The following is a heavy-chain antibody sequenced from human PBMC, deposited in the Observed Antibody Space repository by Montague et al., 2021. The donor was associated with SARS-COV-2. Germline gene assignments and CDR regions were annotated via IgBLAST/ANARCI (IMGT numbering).Heavy chain of an antibody. Sequence: SETLSLTCAVSGGSISSSNWWSWVRQPPGKGLEWIGDIYHSGGTNYNPSLKSRVTISLAKSKNHFSLKLSSVTAADTGEYYSTLPTAGARFDPWGQGTLVTVSS. CDR2: IYHSGGT. CDR1: GGSISSSNW. J-gene: IGHJ5*02. V-gene: IGHV4-4*02. CDR3: TLPTAGARFDP. D-gene: IGHD2-2*01.